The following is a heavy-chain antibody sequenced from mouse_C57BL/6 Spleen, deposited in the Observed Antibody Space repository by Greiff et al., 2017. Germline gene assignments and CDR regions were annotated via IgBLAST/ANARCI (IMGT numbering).Heavy chain of an antibody. D-gene: IGHD2-5*01. J-gene: IGHJ4*01. CDR3: ARTNYSNWYYAMDY. Sequence: EVQLQQSGPELVKPGASVKIPCKASGYTFTDYNMDWVKQSHGKSLEWIGDINPNNGGTIYNQKFKGKATLTVDKSSSTAYMELRSLTSEDTAVYYCARTNYSNWYYAMDYWGQGTSVTVSS. CDR2: INPNNGGT. CDR1: GYTFTDYN. V-gene: IGHV1-18*01.